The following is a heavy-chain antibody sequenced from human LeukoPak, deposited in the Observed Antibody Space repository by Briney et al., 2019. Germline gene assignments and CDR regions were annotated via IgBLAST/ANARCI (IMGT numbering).Heavy chain of an antibody. CDR3: ARGSAMGRVVGATRYFDQ. J-gene: IGHJ4*02. CDR1: GGSINSSNW. Sequence: PSGTLSLTCAVSGGSINSSNWWSWLRQPPGRGLEWIGEIYHRGSTYYNPSLKTRLTVSVDKSQNHFSLRLTSVTAADTAVYFCARGSAMGRVVGATRYFDQWGPGTQVTVSS. CDR2: IYHRGST. V-gene: IGHV4-4*02. D-gene: IGHD1-26*01.